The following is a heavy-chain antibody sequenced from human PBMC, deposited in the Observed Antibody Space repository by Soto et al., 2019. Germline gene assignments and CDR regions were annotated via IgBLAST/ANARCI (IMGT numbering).Heavy chain of an antibody. CDR1: RFTVSSYE. D-gene: IGHD3-3*01. V-gene: IGHV3-48*03. CDR2: SSSGGSTI. CDR3: ARDSSTFTYYDFWSGYYTGSGAFDI. J-gene: IGHJ3*02. Sequence: PGGSLRLSCAASRFTVSSYEMNIIRQAPGQGLKWVSYSSSGGSTIYYADSVKGRFTISRDNAKNALYMQMNSLRAEDTAVYYCARDSSTFTYYDFWSGYYTGSGAFDIWGQRSMVTVSS.